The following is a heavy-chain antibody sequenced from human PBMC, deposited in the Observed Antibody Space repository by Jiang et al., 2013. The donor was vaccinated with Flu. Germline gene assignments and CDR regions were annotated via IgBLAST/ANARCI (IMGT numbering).Heavy chain of an antibody. J-gene: IGHJ5*02. V-gene: IGHV7-4-1*02. CDR2: INTNTGNP. Sequence: SVKVSCKASGYSFTTYAMNWVRQAPGQGLEWMGWINTNTGNPTYGQGFTGRFVFSLETSVSTAYLQISSLKAEDTAVYYCARKSPSIVVVPAATDYNWFDPWGQGTLVTVSS. D-gene: IGHD2-2*01. CDR3: ARKSPSIVVVPAATDYNWFDP. CDR1: GYSFTTYA.